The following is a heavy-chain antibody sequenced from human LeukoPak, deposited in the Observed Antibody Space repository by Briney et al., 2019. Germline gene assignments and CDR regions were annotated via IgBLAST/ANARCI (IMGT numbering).Heavy chain of an antibody. CDR3: ARAKNSYGFYYFDY. V-gene: IGHV3-48*04. CDR2: TTNSGNKV. J-gene: IGHJ4*02. D-gene: IGHD5-18*01. CDR1: GFTFGSYS. Sequence: GGSLRLSCAGSGFTFGSYSFNWVRQAPGKGLEWISYTTNSGNKVYYADSVKGRFTLSRDNAKNSLHLQMNSLRAEDTAVYYCARAKNSYGFYYFDYWGQGTLVTVSS.